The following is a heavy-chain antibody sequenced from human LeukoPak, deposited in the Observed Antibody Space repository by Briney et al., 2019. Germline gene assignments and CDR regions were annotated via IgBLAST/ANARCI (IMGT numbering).Heavy chain of an antibody. D-gene: IGHD3-9*01. V-gene: IGHV3-23*01. CDR2: VSGIGGIT. CDR1: GFTFSSYA. J-gene: IGHJ4*02. Sequence: GGSLRLSAAASGFTFSSYAMTWVRQSPGKGLKCFSAVSGIGGITHYADSVKGRFTISIDNSKHTPNMQMNSLRAEETAVYYCAKCDHDLSTGYWSGPAPGLPSDYWGQGTLVTVSS. CDR3: AKCDHDLSTGYWSGPAPGLPSDY.